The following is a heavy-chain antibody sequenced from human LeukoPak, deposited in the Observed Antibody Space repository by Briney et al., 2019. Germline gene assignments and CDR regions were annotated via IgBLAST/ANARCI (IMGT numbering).Heavy chain of an antibody. V-gene: IGHV3-30*19. J-gene: IGHJ6*02. D-gene: IGHD2-2*01. CDR2: ISYDGSNK. Sequence: GGSLRLSCVGSGFTFRSYGMHWVRQAPGKGLEWVAVISYDGSNKYYADSVKGRFTISRDNSKNTLYLQMNSLRAEDTAVYYCASWGVVPAAMGMSYYYGMDVWGQGTTVTVSS. CDR1: GFTFRSYG. CDR3: ASWGVVPAAMGMSYYYGMDV.